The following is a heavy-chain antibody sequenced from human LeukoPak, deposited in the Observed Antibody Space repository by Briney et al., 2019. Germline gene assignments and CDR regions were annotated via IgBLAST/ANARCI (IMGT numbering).Heavy chain of an antibody. CDR3: AKDSSVFHYDSRNFDY. Sequence: GGSLRLSCAASGFTVSSNYMSWVRQAPGKGLEWVSVIYSGGSTYYADSVKGRFTISRDNSKNTLYLQMNSLRAEDTAVFYCAKDSSVFHYDSRNFDYWGQGTLVTVSS. D-gene: IGHD3-22*01. CDR1: GFTVSSNY. J-gene: IGHJ4*02. CDR2: IYSGGST. V-gene: IGHV3-66*01.